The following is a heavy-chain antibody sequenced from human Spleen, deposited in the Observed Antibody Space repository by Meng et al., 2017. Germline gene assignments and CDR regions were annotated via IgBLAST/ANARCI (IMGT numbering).Heavy chain of an antibody. CDR2: INHSGST. J-gene: IGHJ4*02. Sequence: VQLQKWRAGMLKPPETLSPTYVVSGGSFSDYYWSWIRQPPGKGLEWIGEINHSGSTNYNPSLESRATISVDTSQNNLSLKLSSVTAADSAVYYCARGPTTMAHDFDYWGQGTLVTVSS. CDR1: GGSFSDYY. V-gene: IGHV4-34*01. CDR3: ARGPTTMAHDFDY. D-gene: IGHD4-11*01.